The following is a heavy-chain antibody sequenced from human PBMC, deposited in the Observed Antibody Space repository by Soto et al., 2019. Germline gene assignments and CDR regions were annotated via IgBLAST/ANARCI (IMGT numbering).Heavy chain of an antibody. V-gene: IGHV1-24*01. Sequence: QVQLIQSGAEVKKPGASVKVSCKVSGYTFTELSIHWVRQAPGKGLEWMGGFDPEDGDRIYAQTLRGRVTMTEDTSTDTAYMELSSLRSEDTAVYYCATVQVDYGGTPGGSFHSWGQGTLVTVSS. D-gene: IGHD4-17*01. CDR2: FDPEDGDR. CDR3: ATVQVDYGGTPGGSFHS. J-gene: IGHJ5*01. CDR1: GYTFTELS.